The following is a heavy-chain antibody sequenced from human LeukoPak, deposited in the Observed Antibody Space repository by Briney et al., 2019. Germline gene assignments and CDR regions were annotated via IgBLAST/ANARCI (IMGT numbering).Heavy chain of an antibody. D-gene: IGHD1-26*01. CDR2: IKQDGSEK. V-gene: IGHV3-7*03. J-gene: IGHJ4*02. CDR1: GFIFSNYG. Sequence: GGSLRLSCAASGFIFSNYGMHWVRQAPGKGLESVANIKQDGSEKYYVDSVKGRFTISRDNAKNSLYLQMNSLRAEDTAVYYCARRRDSGSLQHFDYWGQGTLVTVSS. CDR3: ARRRDSGSLQHFDY.